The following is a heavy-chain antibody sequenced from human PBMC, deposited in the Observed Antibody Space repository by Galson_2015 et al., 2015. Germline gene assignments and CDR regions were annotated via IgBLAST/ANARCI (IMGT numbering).Heavy chain of an antibody. Sequence: SLRLSCAASGFTFSSYAMHWVRQAPGKGLEWVAVISYDGSNKYYADSVKGRFTISRDNSKNTLYLQMNSLRAEDTAVYYCAKDGRVADYYYGMDVWGQGTTVTVSS. J-gene: IGHJ6*02. CDR2: ISYDGSNK. D-gene: IGHD6-13*01. V-gene: IGHV3-30-3*01. CDR1: GFTFSSYA. CDR3: AKDGRVADYYYGMDV.